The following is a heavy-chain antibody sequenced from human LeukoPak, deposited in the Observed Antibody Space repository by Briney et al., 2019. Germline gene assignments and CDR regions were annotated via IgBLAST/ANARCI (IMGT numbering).Heavy chain of an antibody. J-gene: IGHJ4*02. CDR2: ISYDGSNK. CDR1: GFSFSSYG. D-gene: IGHD3-9*01. V-gene: IGHV3-30*18. Sequence: GGSLRLSCVASGFSFSSYGMSWFRQAPGKGLEWVTVISYDGSNKYYADSVKGRFTISRDNSKNTLYLQMNSLRAEDTAVYYCAKDAYDIPAFFDYWGQGTLVTVSS. CDR3: AKDAYDIPAFFDY.